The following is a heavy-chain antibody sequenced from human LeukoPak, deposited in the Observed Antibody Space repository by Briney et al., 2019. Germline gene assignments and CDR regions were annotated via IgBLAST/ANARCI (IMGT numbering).Heavy chain of an antibody. CDR2: INPSGGST. CDR1: GYTFTSYY. D-gene: IGHD3-22*01. CDR3: ARDGQVGYDSSGYRFDY. Sequence: ASVKVSCKASGYTFTSYYMHWVRQAPGQGLEWIGIINPSGGSTSYAQKFQGRVTMTGDTSTSTVYMELSSLRSEDTAVYYCARDGQVGYDSSGYRFDYWGQGTLVTVSS. V-gene: IGHV1-46*01. J-gene: IGHJ4*02.